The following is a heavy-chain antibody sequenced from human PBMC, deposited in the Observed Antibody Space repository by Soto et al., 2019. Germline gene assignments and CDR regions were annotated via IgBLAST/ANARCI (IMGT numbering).Heavy chain of an antibody. Sequence: EVQLLESGGGLARPGGSLRLSCAASGFTFSSYAMSCVRQAPGKGLEWVSAISGSGGSTFYADSVKGRFTSSRDNSKNTLFLQMNSLRAEDTAVYYCAKVLNYYGSGSHFDYWGQGTLVTVSS. V-gene: IGHV3-23*01. D-gene: IGHD3-10*01. CDR3: AKVLNYYGSGSHFDY. CDR2: ISGSGGST. J-gene: IGHJ4*02. CDR1: GFTFSSYA.